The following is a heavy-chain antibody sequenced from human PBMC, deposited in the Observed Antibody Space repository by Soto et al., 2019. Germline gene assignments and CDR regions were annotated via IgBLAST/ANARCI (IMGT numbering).Heavy chain of an antibody. CDR3: ARAGYSGYDSAFDI. Sequence: ASVKVSCKASGYTFTSYDINWVRQATGQGPEWMGWMNPNSGNTGYAQKFQGRVTMTRNTSISTAYMELSSLRSEDTAVYYCARAGYSGYDSAFDIWGQGTMVTVSS. CDR1: GYTFTSYD. J-gene: IGHJ3*02. V-gene: IGHV1-8*01. D-gene: IGHD5-12*01. CDR2: MNPNSGNT.